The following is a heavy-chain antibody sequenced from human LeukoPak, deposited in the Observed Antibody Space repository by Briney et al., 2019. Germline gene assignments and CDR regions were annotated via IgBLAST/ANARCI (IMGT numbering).Heavy chain of an antibody. CDR3: ARVVAVAGPDY. D-gene: IGHD6-19*01. V-gene: IGHV3-21*01. Sequence: GGSLRLSCAASGFTFSSYSMNWVRQAPGKGLEWVSSISSSSSSYIYYADSVKGRFTISRDNAKNSLYLQMNSLRAEDTAVYYCARVVAVAGPDYWGQGTLVTVSS. CDR2: ISSSSSSYI. J-gene: IGHJ4*02. CDR1: GFTFSSYS.